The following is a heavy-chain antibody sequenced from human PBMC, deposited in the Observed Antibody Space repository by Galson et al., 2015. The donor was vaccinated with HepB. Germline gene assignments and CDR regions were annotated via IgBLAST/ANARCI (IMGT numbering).Heavy chain of an antibody. J-gene: IGHJ4*02. D-gene: IGHD2-2*02. V-gene: IGHV1-69*13. CDR2: IIPIFGTA. CDR3: ARINEYSTKYCSSTSCYRRQYYFDY. CDR1: GGTFSSYA. Sequence: SVKVSCKASGGTFSSYAISWVRQAPGQGLEWMGGIIPIFGTANYAQKFQGRVTITADESTSTAYMELSSLRSEDTAVYYCARINEYSTKYCSSTSCYRRQYYFDYWGQGTLVTVSS.